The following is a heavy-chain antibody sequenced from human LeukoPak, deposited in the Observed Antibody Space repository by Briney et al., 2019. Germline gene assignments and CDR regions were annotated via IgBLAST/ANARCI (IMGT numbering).Heavy chain of an antibody. D-gene: IGHD6-13*01. CDR2: ISAYNGNT. CDR3: ARGKRIAAAGKGDWFDP. CDR1: GYTFTSYG. V-gene: IGHV1-18*01. J-gene: IGHJ5*02. Sequence: ASVKVSCKASGYTFTSYGISWVRQAPGQGLEWMGWISAYNGNTNYAQKFQGRVTMTRDTSISTAYMELSRLRSDDTAVYYCARGKRIAAAGKGDWFDPWGQGTLVTVSS.